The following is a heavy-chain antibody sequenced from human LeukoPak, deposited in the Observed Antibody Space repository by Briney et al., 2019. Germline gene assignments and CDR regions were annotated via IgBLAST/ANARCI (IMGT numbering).Heavy chain of an antibody. V-gene: IGHV3-23*01. D-gene: IGHD1-7*01. Sequence: GGSLRLSCAVSGFTFRTYAMSWVRQAPGKGLEWVSVVSGSGGGTYYADSVKGRFTISRDNSKNTLYLQMNSLRAEDTAIYYRAKQGGTAFYYYYGMDVWGPGTTVTVSS. CDR3: AKQGGTAFYYYYGMDV. J-gene: IGHJ6*02. CDR1: GFTFRTYA. CDR2: VSGSGGGT.